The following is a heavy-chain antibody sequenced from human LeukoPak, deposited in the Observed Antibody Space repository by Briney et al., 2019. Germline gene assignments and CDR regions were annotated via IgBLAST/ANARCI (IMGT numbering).Heavy chain of an antibody. CDR3: AREGIWWLRPNYFDY. CDR2: IKQDGSEK. CDR1: GFTFSSYW. J-gene: IGHJ4*02. Sequence: TGGSLRLSCAASGFTFSSYWMSWVRQAPGKGLEWVANIKQDGSEKYYVDSVKGRFTISRDNAKNSLYPQMNSLRAEDTAVYYCAREGIWWLRPNYFDYWGQGTLVTVSS. D-gene: IGHD5-12*01. V-gene: IGHV3-7*01.